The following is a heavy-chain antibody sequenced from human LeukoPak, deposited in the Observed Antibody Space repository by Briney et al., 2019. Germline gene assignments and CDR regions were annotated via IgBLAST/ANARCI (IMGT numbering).Heavy chain of an antibody. D-gene: IGHD2/OR15-2a*01. Sequence: GGSLRLSCAASGFTFTSYWMSWVRQAPGKGLQWVANIKTDGSEIHYVDSVKGRFTISRGSAKNSLHLQMNSLRDEDTATYYCARQSSMGTLDQWGQGTLVTVSS. V-gene: IGHV3-7*04. CDR2: IKTDGSEI. J-gene: IGHJ5*02. CDR3: ARQSSMGTLDQ. CDR1: GFTFTSYW.